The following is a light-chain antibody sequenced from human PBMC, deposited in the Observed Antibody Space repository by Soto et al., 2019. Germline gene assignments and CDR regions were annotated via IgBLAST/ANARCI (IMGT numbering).Light chain of an antibody. Sequence: QSVLTQPPSVSAAPGQKVTISCSGGSSNIGGNSVCWYQQLPGTAPKLLIYDDNKRPSGIPDRFSGSKSGTSATLGITGFQTGDEADYYCGSWDSSLSAYVFGTGTKVTVL. CDR2: DDN. V-gene: IGLV1-51*01. J-gene: IGLJ1*01. CDR1: SSNIGGNS. CDR3: GSWDSSLSAYV.